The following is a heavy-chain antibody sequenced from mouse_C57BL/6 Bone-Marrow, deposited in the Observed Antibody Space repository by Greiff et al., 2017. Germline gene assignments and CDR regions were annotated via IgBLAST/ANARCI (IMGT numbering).Heavy chain of an antibody. V-gene: IGHV14-2*01. D-gene: IGHD2-1*01. Sequence: VQLQQSGAELVKPGASVKLSCTASGFNIKDYYMHWVKQRPEQGLEWIGRIDPEDGETKYAPKFQGKATITADTSSNTAYLQLSSLTSEDTAVYYCAPIYDGNYYAMDYWGQGTSVTVSA. J-gene: IGHJ4*01. CDR3: APIYDGNYYAMDY. CDR2: IDPEDGET. CDR1: GFNIKDYY.